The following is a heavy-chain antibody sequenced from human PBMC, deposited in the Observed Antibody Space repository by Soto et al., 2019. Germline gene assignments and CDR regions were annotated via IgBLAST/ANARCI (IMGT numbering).Heavy chain of an antibody. CDR1: HGYISVRGCS. CDR3: ARYGRDEDSPDNWFDP. V-gene: IGHV4-30-2*01. Sequence: QSHSYGVAHGYISVRGCSWRWIQQPSVKGLEWIGYIYHSGSTYYNPSLKSRVTISVDRSKNQFSLKLSSVTAADTAVYYCARYGRDEDSPDNWFDPWGQGTLVTVSS. J-gene: IGHJ5*02. D-gene: IGHD2-15*01. CDR2: IYHSGST.